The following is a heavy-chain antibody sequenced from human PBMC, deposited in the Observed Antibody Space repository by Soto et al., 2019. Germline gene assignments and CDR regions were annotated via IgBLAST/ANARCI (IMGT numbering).Heavy chain of an antibody. Sequence: ASVNVSCKASGYTFTSYGISWVRQAPGQGLEWMGWISAYNGNTNYAQKLQGRVTMTTDTSTSTAYMELRSLRSDDTAVYYCARDRGGYCSSTSCSDFDYWGQGTLVTVSS. CDR2: ISAYNGNT. CDR1: GYTFTSYG. V-gene: IGHV1-18*01. CDR3: ARDRGGYCSSTSCSDFDY. J-gene: IGHJ4*02. D-gene: IGHD2-2*01.